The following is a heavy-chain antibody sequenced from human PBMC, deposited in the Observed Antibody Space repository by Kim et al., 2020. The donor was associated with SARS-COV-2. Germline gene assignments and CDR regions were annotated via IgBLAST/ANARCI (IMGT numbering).Heavy chain of an antibody. CDR2: INSDGSST. Sequence: GGSLRLSCAASGFTFSSYWMHWVRQAPGKGLVWVSRINSDGSSTSYADSVKGRFTISRDNAKNTLHLQMNSLRAEDTAVYYCARGSRMADVYYYYGMDVWGQGSTVTVSS. J-gene: IGHJ6*02. CDR3: ARGSRMADVYYYYGMDV. V-gene: IGHV3-74*01. D-gene: IGHD6-19*01. CDR1: GFTFSSYW.